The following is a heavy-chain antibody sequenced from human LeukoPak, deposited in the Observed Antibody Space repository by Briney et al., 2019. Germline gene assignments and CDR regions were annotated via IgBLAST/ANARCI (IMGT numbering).Heavy chain of an antibody. D-gene: IGHD5-12*01. CDR1: GYTFSGYY. Sequence: ASVKVSCKASGYTFSGYYIHWVRQAPGQGLEWMGWINPNSGGTNFAQKFQGRFTMTRDTSTTTAYMGLSSLRSDGTAVYYCARARMGSAYDYFDYWGQGTLVTVSS. V-gene: IGHV1-2*02. J-gene: IGHJ4*02. CDR3: ARARMGSAYDYFDY. CDR2: INPNSGGT.